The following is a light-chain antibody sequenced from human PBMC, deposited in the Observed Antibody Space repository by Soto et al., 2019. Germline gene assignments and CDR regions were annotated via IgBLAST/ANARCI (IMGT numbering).Light chain of an antibody. CDR1: QSISRY. J-gene: IGKJ1*01. Sequence: IVLTQSPGTLSLSPGERTTLSCRASQSISRYFAWYQQKPGQGPRLLIYGASSRATGTPDRFSGSGSGTDFTLTINRLEPEDFALYYCQQYGSSPPTFGQGTKVEIK. CDR2: GAS. V-gene: IGKV3-20*01. CDR3: QQYGSSPPT.